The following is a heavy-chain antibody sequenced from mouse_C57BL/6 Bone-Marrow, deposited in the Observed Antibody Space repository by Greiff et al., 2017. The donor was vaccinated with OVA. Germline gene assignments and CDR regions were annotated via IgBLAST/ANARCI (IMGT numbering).Heavy chain of an antibody. CDR1: GYTFTSYW. J-gene: IGHJ3*01. D-gene: IGHD2-1*01. V-gene: IGHV1-64*01. CDR3: ARKEVYYSLAY. CDR2: IHPNSGST. Sequence: QVQLQQPGAELVKPGASVKLSCKASGYTFTSYWMHWVKQRPGQGLEWIGMIHPNSGSTNYNEKFKSKATLTVDKSSSTAYMPLSSLTSEDSSVYYRARKEVYYSLAYWGQGTLVTVSA.